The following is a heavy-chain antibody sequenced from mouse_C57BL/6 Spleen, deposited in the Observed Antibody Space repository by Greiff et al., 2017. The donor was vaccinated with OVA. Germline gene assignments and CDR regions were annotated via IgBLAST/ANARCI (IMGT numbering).Heavy chain of an antibody. Sequence: QVQLQQSGAELVRPGTSVKVSCKASGYAFTNYLIEWVKQRPGQGLEWIGVINPGSGGTNDNEKFKGKATLTADKSSSTAYMQLSSLTSEDSAVYFCARLYDGYGYAMDYWGQGTSVTVSS. CDR3: ARLYDGYGYAMDY. D-gene: IGHD2-3*01. J-gene: IGHJ4*01. CDR2: INPGSGGT. V-gene: IGHV1-54*01. CDR1: GYAFTNYL.